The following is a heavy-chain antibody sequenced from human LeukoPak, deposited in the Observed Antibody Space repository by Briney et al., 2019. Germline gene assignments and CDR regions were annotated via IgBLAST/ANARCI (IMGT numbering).Heavy chain of an antibody. CDR2: IDSSGST. V-gene: IGHV4-59*08. J-gene: IGHJ4*02. CDR3: ARHPAGPAWGNTGIFDS. CDR1: GGSISPHY. Sequence: PSETLSLTCTVSGGSISPHYWSWVRQPPGKALEWIGYIDSSGSTDYNPSLKSRVTTSVDPAKNQFSLRLRSVTAADTAIYYCARHPAGPAWGNTGIFDSWGQGILVTVSS. D-gene: IGHD2-2*01.